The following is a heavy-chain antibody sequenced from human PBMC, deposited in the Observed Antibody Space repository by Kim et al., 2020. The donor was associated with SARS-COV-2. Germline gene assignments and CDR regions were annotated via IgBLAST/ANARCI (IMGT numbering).Heavy chain of an antibody. J-gene: IGHJ4*02. CDR3: TTDPGGFDWLLPGFS. D-gene: IGHD3-9*01. Sequence: APVKGRFTISRDDSKNTLYLQMNSLKTEDTAVYYCTTDPGGFDWLLPGFSWGQGTLVTVSS. V-gene: IGHV3-15*01.